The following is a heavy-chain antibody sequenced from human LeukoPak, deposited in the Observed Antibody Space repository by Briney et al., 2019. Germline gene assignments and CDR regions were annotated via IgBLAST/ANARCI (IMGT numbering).Heavy chain of an antibody. CDR3: ARSNRGSSPNYYYYMDV. Sequence: SETLSLTCTVSGGSLSSYYWSWIRQPAGKGLEWIGRIYTSGSTNYNPSLKSRVTMSVDTSKNQFSLKLSSVTAADTAVYYCARSNRGSSPNYYYYMDVWGKGTTVTVSS. CDR2: IYTSGST. V-gene: IGHV4-4*07. J-gene: IGHJ6*03. D-gene: IGHD6-6*01. CDR1: GGSLSSYY.